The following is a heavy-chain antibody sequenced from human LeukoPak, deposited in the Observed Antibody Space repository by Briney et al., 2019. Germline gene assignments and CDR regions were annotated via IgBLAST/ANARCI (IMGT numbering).Heavy chain of an antibody. CDR2: ISAYNGNT. D-gene: IGHD3-22*01. CDR3: VRVLAGSDSRGYYWDFFDI. CDR1: GYTFTSYG. Sequence: ASVKVSCKASGYTFTSYGISWVRQAPGQGLECMGWISAYNGNTNYAQKFQGRVTISADESTSTAYMELSSLRSEDTAAYYCVRVLAGSDSRGYYWDFFDIWGQGTMVTVSS. V-gene: IGHV1-18*01. J-gene: IGHJ3*02.